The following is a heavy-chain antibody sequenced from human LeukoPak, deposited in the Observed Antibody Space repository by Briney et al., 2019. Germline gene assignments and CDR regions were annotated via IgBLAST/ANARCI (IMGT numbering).Heavy chain of an antibody. Sequence: ASVKVSCKASGYTFTSYGISWVRQAPGQGLEWMGWISAYNGNTNYAQKLQGRVTMTTDTSTSIAYMELRSLRSDDTAVYYCARDLITMVRGVITEYNWFDPWGQGTLVTVSS. J-gene: IGHJ5*02. D-gene: IGHD3-10*01. V-gene: IGHV1-18*04. CDR3: ARDLITMVRGVITEYNWFDP. CDR2: ISAYNGNT. CDR1: GYTFTSYG.